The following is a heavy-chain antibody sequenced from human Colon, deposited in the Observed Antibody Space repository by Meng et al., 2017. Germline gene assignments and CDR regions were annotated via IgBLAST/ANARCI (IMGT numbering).Heavy chain of an antibody. CDR1: GFTFNDYV. J-gene: IGHJ4*02. D-gene: IGHD3-10*01. CDR3: ARDLRDSGNHYSLVDH. CDR2: INWNGAGI. Sequence: GESLKISCAASGFTFNDYVMTWVRQVPGKGLEWVSSINWNGAGIGYADSVKGRFTISRDNAKNSLYLQMNSLRAEDTALYYCARDLRDSGNHYSLVDHWGQGTLVTVSS. V-gene: IGHV3-20*04.